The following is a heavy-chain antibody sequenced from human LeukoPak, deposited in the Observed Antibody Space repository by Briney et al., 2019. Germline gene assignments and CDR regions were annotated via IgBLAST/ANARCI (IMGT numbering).Heavy chain of an antibody. V-gene: IGHV3-23*01. J-gene: IGHJ6*03. CDR2: ISGSGGST. D-gene: IGHD2-2*02. CDR3: AKGAGYCSSTSCYTPSGNYYYMDV. Sequence: GKSLRLSFAASGFTFSSYAMSWVRQAPGKGLEWVSAISGSGGSTYYADSVKGRFTISRDNSKNTLYLQMNSLRAEDTAVYYCAKGAGYCSSTSCYTPSGNYYYMDVWGKGTTVTVSS. CDR1: GFTFSSYA.